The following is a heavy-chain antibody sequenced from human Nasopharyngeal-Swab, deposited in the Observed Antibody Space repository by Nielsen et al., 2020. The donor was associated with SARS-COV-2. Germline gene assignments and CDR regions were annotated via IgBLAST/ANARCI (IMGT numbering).Heavy chain of an antibody. Sequence: VRQAPEKGLEWVSVIYSGGSTYYADSVKGRFTISRDNSKNTLYLQMNSLRAEDTAVYYCARGDPYYYGMDVWGQGTTVTVSS. CDR3: ARGDPYYYGMDV. J-gene: IGHJ6*02. CDR2: IYSGGST. V-gene: IGHV3-53*01.